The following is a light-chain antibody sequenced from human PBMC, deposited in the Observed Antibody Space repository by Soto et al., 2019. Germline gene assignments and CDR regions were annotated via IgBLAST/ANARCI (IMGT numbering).Light chain of an antibody. CDR1: QXXXHSNGYNY. Sequence: DIVMTQSPLSLRVAPGEPAALSCRXXQXXXHSNGYNYLDWYLQKPGQSPQLLIYLGSNRASGVPDRFSGSGSGTDFTLKISRVEAEDVGVYYCMQALQAAQLTFGGGTKVDIK. V-gene: IGKV2-28*01. CDR2: LGS. CDR3: MQALQAAQLT. J-gene: IGKJ4*01.